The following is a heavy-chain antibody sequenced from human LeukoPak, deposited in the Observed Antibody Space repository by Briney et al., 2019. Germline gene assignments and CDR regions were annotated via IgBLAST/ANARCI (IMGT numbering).Heavy chain of an antibody. D-gene: IGHD3-3*01. V-gene: IGHV3-21*01. J-gene: IGHJ4*01. CDR1: GFTFSSYS. Sequence: PGGSLRLSCAASGFTFSSYSMNWVRQAPGKGLEWVSSISSSSSYIYYADSVKGRFTISRDNAKNSLYLQMNSLRAEDTAVYYCARSPPPLEDYDFWSGYYDWVDYWGQGTLVTVSS. CDR2: ISSSSSYI. CDR3: ARSPPPLEDYDFWSGYYDWVDY.